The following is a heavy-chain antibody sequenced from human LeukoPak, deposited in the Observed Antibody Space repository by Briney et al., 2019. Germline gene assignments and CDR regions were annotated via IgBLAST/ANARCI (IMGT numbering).Heavy chain of an antibody. J-gene: IGHJ4*02. V-gene: IGHV4-59*02. Sequence: SETLCLTCAVPVGSVSSNYWSWSRQPPGRGGGWIWYIYYSGTTNYNHSLESRFTISVDTSKNQFSLRLSSVTAADKAVYYCARIQSSSSPIDYWGQGTMVTVSS. D-gene: IGHD2-2*01. CDR1: VGSVSSNY. CDR3: ARIQSSSSPIDY. CDR2: IYYSGTT.